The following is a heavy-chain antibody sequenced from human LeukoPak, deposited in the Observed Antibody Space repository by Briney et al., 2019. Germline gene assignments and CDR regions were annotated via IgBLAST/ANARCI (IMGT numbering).Heavy chain of an antibody. CDR1: EFTFSSYS. D-gene: IGHD3-9*01. J-gene: IGHJ6*02. Sequence: PGGSLRLSCAASEFTFSSYSMNWVRQAPGKGLEWVSYSSSRSSTRYYADSVKGRFTIYRDNAKNSLYLQMNSLRDEDTAVYYCARVWDYDILAGRHYYYYGMDVWGQGTTVTVSS. V-gene: IGHV3-48*02. CDR3: ARVWDYDILAGRHYYYYGMDV. CDR2: SSSRSSTR.